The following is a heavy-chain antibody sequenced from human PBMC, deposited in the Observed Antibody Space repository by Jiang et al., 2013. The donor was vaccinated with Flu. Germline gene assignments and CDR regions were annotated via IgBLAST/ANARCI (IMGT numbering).Heavy chain of an antibody. Sequence: GAEVKKPEESLKISCKGSGYNFSNYWIGWVRQMPGKGLEWMGIINPGDSDARYSPSFEGQVTISVDKSVSSAYLQWSTLKASDTAMYYCARSKSSSYHHPFDYWGQGALVTVSS. CDR1: GYNFSNYW. CDR2: INPGDSDA. V-gene: IGHV5-51*01. CDR3: ARSKSSSYHHPFDY. J-gene: IGHJ4*02. D-gene: IGHD3-16*02.